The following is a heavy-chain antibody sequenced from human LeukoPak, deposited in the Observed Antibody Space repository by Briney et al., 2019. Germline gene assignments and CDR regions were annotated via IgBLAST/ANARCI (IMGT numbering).Heavy chain of an antibody. CDR3: AKGAVAGNYYYYAMDV. J-gene: IGHJ6*02. CDR1: GFTFSSYA. D-gene: IGHD6-19*01. V-gene: IGHV3-30-3*01. Sequence: PGRSLRLSCAASGFTFSSYAMHWVRQAPGKGLEWVAVISYDGSNKYYADSVKGRFTISRDNSKNTLYLQMNSLRAEDTAVYYCAKGAVAGNYYYYAMDVWGQGTTVTVSS. CDR2: ISYDGSNK.